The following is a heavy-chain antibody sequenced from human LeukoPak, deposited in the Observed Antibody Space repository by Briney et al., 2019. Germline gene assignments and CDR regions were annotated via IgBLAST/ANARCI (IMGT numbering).Heavy chain of an antibody. CDR2: ITGAGHT. D-gene: IGHD7-27*01. CDR3: VQDWAWGAFGY. J-gene: IGHJ4*02. V-gene: IGHV3-23*01. CDR1: GFTFSFYG. Sequence: PGGSLRLSCAASGFTFSFYGMNWVRQAPGKGLEWVSGITGAGHTYYADSVQGRFTIYRDNSKNTLYLRMNRLGAEDTAIYYCVQDWAWGAFGYWGQGTLVTVSS.